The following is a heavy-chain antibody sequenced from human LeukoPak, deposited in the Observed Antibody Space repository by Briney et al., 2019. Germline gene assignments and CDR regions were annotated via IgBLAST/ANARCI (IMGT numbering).Heavy chain of an antibody. CDR1: GFTLSNYW. Sequence: GGSLRLSCEGSGFTLSNYWMGWVRQAPGKGLQWVANLKTDGSEKYYVDSVKGRFTISRDNAKNSLYLQMNSLRAEDTAVYYCATYSSLNRREFQYWGQGTLLTVSS. CDR3: ATYSSLNRREFQY. J-gene: IGHJ1*01. CDR2: LKTDGSEK. D-gene: IGHD3-22*01. V-gene: IGHV3-7*01.